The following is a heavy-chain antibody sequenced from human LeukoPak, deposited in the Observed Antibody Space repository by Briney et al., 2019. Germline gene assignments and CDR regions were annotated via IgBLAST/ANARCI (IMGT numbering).Heavy chain of an antibody. CDR1: GYTFTSYG. CDR2: ISGYNGNT. Sequence: ASVKVSCKASGYTFTSYGINWVRQAPGQGLEWMGWISGYNGNTNYAQKLQGRVTTTTDTSTSTAYMELRSLRSDDTAVYYCARGYYDILTGYYMGGYYYGMDVWGKGTTVTVSS. D-gene: IGHD3-9*01. J-gene: IGHJ6*04. V-gene: IGHV1-18*04. CDR3: ARGYYDILTGYYMGGYYYGMDV.